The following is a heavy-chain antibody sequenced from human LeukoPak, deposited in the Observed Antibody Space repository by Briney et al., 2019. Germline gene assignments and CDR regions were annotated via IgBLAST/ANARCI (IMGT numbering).Heavy chain of an antibody. V-gene: IGHV1-2*02. CDR3: ARAEWDRAWFDP. J-gene: IGHJ5*02. CDR1: GYTFTGYY. D-gene: IGHD1-26*01. Sequence: ASVKVSCKASGYTFTGYYMHWVRQAPGQGLEWTGWINPNSGGTNYAQKFQGRVTMTRDTSISTAYMELSRLRSDDTAVYYCARAEWDRAWFDPWGQGTLVTVSS. CDR2: INPNSGGT.